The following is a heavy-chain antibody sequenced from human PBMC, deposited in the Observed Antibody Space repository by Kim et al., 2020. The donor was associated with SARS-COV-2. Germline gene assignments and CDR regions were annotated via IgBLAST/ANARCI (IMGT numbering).Heavy chain of an antibody. CDR3: ARDRGLFGVGHHYGMDV. CDR2: IWYDGSNK. D-gene: IGHD3-3*01. J-gene: IGHJ6*02. V-gene: IGHV3-33*01. Sequence: GGSLRLSCGASGFIFSSYGIHWVRQAPGKGLEWVALIWYDGSNKYYADSVKGRFTISRDNSKNTLYLQMNSLKAEDTAVYYCARDRGLFGVGHHYGMDVWGQGTTVTVSS. CDR1: GFIFSSYG.